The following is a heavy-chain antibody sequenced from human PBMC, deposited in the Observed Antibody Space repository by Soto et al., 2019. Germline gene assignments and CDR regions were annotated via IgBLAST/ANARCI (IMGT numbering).Heavy chain of an antibody. CDR3: TSSYSSGGAFDY. CDR1: GFTFTYAW. Sequence: EVQLVESGGGLVKPGGSLRVSCAASGFTFTYAWMHWVRQAPGKGLEWVGRIKNKIDGGTTDYAAPGEGRFSISRDDSKNTLYLQMNSLETEDTAVYYCTSSYSSGGAFDYWGRGTLVTVSS. CDR2: IKNKIDGGTT. V-gene: IGHV3-15*07. J-gene: IGHJ4*02. D-gene: IGHD6-19*01.